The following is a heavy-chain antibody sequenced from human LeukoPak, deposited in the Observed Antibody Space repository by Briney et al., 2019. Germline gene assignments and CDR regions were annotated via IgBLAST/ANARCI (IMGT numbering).Heavy chain of an antibody. CDR1: GYNFPAYF. CDR3: ARVGFTTSWSNFDY. Sequence: ASVKVSCKAAGYNFPAYFVHWVCQAPGQGLEWMGRINPNGGDTNYAQKFQGRVTMASDTSISTAYMELSSLISDDTAVYYCARVGFTTSWSNFDYWGQGTPVTVSS. V-gene: IGHV1-2*06. J-gene: IGHJ4*02. D-gene: IGHD2-2*01. CDR2: INPNGGDT.